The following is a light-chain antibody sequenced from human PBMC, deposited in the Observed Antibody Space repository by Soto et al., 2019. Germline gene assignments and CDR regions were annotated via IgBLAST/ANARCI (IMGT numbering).Light chain of an antibody. CDR1: QTISSW. J-gene: IGKJ1*01. CDR2: KAS. CDR3: QHYNSYSEA. V-gene: IGKV1-5*03. Sequence: DLQMTQSPSTLSGSVGARVTITCRASQTISSWLAWYQQKPGKAPKLLIYKASTLKSGVPSRFSGIGSGTEFTLTLRSLQPDDGETYYCQHYNSYSEAFGQGTKVDIK.